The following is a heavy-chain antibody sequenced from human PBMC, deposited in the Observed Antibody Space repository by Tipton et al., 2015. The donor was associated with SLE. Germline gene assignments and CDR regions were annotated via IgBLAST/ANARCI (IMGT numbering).Heavy chain of an antibody. CDR2: IYHSGST. J-gene: IGHJ4*02. Sequence: TLSLTCSVSGYSIRRGFYWGWLRQSPGKGLEWIGSIYHSGSTQYNPSLKRRVTLSVDTSGNQVSLRLRSVTAADTAVYYCARDLFVEFYRSWSDYAYYFDYWGQGVLVTVSS. V-gene: IGHV4-38-2*02. CDR3: ARDLFVEFYRSWSDYAYYFDY. D-gene: IGHD3-3*01. CDR1: GYSIRRGFY.